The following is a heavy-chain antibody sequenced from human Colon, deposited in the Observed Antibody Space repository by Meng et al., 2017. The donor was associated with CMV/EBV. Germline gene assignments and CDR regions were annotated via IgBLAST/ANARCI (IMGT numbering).Heavy chain of an antibody. CDR1: CHDYN. CDR3: ATDRAPRGIITYSDWFDP. J-gene: IGHJ5*02. CDR2: VNPANGET. V-gene: IGHV1-69-2*01. D-gene: IGHD3-10*01. Sequence: CHDYNIHWVQQARGKGLEWMGLVNPANGETIYAEKFRGRVTITADTSIDTAYMELSSLRSEDTAIYYCATDRAPRGIITYSDWFDPWGQGTLVTVSS.